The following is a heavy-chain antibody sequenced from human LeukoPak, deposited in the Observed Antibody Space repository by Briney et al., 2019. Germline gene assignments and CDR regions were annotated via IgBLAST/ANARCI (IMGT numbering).Heavy chain of an antibody. CDR1: GFIFNIFA. CDR2: FSGSDDIS. D-gene: IGHD6-19*01. Sequence: GGSLRLSCAPSGFIFNIFAMNWFPHAPGKGLKGFSSFSGSDDISYYADSVKSRFTTSRDNSKSTLYLQINSLRAEETAVYYCAKDQLPGIVGADRDYWGQGTPVTVSS. J-gene: IGHJ4*02. CDR3: AKDQLPGIVGADRDY. V-gene: IGHV3-23*01.